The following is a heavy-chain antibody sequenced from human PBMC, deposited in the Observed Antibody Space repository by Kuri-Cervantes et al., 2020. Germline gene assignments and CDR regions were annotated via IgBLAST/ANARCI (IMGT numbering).Heavy chain of an antibody. CDR3: AKDSVAGYFDY. CDR1: GFTFSSYG. D-gene: IGHD6-19*01. J-gene: IGHJ4*02. CDR2: ISYDGSNK. Sequence: GESLKISCAASGFTFSSYGMHWFRQAPGKGLEWVAVISYDGSNKYYADSVKGRFTISRDNSKNTLYLQMNSLRAEDTAVYYCAKDSVAGYFDYWGQGTLVTVSS. V-gene: IGHV3-30*18.